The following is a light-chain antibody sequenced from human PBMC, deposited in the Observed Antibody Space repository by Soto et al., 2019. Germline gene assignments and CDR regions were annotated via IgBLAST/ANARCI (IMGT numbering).Light chain of an antibody. CDR3: QQYGSSPLWT. J-gene: IGKJ1*01. CDR2: GAS. V-gene: IGKV3-20*01. Sequence: EIVMTQSRATLSVSPGERATLSCRASQSFSSSYLAWYQQKPGQAPRLLIYGASSRATGIPDRFSGSGSGTDFTLTISRLEPEDFAVYYCQQYGSSPLWTFGQGTKVDIK. CDR1: QSFSSSY.